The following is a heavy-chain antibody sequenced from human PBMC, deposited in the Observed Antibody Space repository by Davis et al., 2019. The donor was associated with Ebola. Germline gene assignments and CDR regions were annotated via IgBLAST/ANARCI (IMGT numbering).Heavy chain of an antibody. Sequence: MPSETLSLTCAVYGGSFSGYYWSWIRQPPGKGLEWIGEINHSGSTNYNPSLKSRVTISVDKSKNQFSLKLSSVTAADTAVYYCTSSTSHDAFDIWGQGTMVTVSS. CDR2: INHSGST. J-gene: IGHJ3*02. D-gene: IGHD2-2*01. CDR1: GGSFSGYY. V-gene: IGHV4-34*01. CDR3: TSSTSHDAFDI.